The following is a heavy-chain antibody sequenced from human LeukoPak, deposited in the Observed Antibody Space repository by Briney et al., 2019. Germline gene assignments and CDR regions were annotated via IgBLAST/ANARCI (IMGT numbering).Heavy chain of an antibody. J-gene: IGHJ4*02. V-gene: IGHV4-4*07. CDR3: AKSGGNSPFDS. CDR2: FHFSGSI. Sequence: SETLSLTCTVSGASISSYYWTWIRQPAGKGLERIGRFHFSGSINYNPSLKSRVTLSADTSKNQFSLKLSSVTAADTAMYYCAKSGGNSPFDSWGQGTLVTVSS. D-gene: IGHD4-23*01. CDR1: GASISSYY.